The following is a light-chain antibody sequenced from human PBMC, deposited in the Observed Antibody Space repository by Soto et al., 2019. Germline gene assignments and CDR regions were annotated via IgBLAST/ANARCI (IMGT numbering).Light chain of an antibody. CDR2: EVT. CDR3: SSYTSSRIVV. J-gene: IGLJ2*01. Sequence: QSALTQPASVSGSPGQSITISCTGTSSDVGGYNYVSWYQHHPGKAPKLMIYEVTNRPSGVSYRFSGSKSGNTASLTISGLQAEDEADYYCSSYTSSRIVVFGGGTKLTVL. V-gene: IGLV2-14*01. CDR1: SSDVGGYNY.